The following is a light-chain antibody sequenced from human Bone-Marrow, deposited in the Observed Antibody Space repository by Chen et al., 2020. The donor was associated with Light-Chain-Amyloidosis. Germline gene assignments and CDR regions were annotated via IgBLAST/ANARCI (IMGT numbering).Light chain of an antibody. Sequence: DIQMTQSPSTLSASVGDRVTITCRASQSISSWLAWYQQKPGKAPKLLIYDAANLETGVPSRFSGSGSETDFSFTISSLQPEDFATYYCQQYDNLPLTFGGGTKVEIK. CDR3: QQYDNLPLT. V-gene: IGKV1-33*01. CDR1: QSISSW. CDR2: DAA. J-gene: IGKJ4*01.